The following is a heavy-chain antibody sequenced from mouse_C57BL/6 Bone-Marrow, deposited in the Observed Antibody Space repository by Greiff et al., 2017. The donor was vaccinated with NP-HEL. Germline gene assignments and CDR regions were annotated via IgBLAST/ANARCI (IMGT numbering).Heavy chain of an antibody. CDR1: GYTFTDYY. V-gene: IGHV1-75*01. CDR2: IFPGSGST. J-gene: IGHJ4*01. D-gene: IGHD1-1*01. Sequence: VQLQQSGPELVKPGASVKISCKASGYTFTDYYINWVKQRPGQGLEWIGWIFPGSGSTYYNEKFKGKATLTVDKSSSTAYMLLSSLTSEDSAVYFCARISYITTVVAYYAMDYWGQGTSVTVSS. CDR3: ARISYITTVVAYYAMDY.